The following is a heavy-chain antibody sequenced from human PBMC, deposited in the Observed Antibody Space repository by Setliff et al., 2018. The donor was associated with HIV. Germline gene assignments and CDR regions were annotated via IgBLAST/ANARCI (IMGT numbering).Heavy chain of an antibody. Sequence: SETLSLTCTVSGGSISYHYWSWIRQPAGKGLEWIGRIGTTGTTKNPSLKSRVTMSVDTSQNQFSLRLNSVTAADTAVYYCATDRGNFGWVRGKYFEYWGRGALVIVSS. V-gene: IGHV4-4*07. CDR1: GGSISYHY. CDR2: IGTTGTT. J-gene: IGHJ4*02. D-gene: IGHD3-10*01. CDR3: ATDRGNFGWVRGKYFEY.